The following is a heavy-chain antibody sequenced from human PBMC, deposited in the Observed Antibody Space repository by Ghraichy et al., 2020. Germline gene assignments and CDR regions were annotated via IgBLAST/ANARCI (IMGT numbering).Heavy chain of an antibody. V-gene: IGHV3-23*01. CDR2: ITGSGGST. CDR1: GFTFSNYA. J-gene: IGHJ5*02. Sequence: GESLNISCVASGFTFSNYAMYWVRQAPGKGLEWVSGITGSGGSTYYADSVKGRFTSSRDNSKNTLYLQMNSLRAEDTAVYYCAKVYSSGTKGFDPWGQGTLVTVSS. D-gene: IGHD6-19*01. CDR3: AKVYSSGTKGFDP.